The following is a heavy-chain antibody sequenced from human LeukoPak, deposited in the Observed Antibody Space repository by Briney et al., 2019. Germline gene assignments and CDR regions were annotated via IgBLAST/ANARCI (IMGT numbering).Heavy chain of an antibody. V-gene: IGHV1-18*01. D-gene: IGHD5-12*01. CDR3: ASNKWRGPFDY. Sequence: ASVKVSCKASGYTFTSYGISWVRQAPGQGLEWLGWISAYNGNTNYAQKLQGRVTMTTDTSTSTAYMELRSLRSDDTAVYYCASNKWRGPFDYWGQGTLVTVSS. CDR1: GYTFTSYG. J-gene: IGHJ4*02. CDR2: ISAYNGNT.